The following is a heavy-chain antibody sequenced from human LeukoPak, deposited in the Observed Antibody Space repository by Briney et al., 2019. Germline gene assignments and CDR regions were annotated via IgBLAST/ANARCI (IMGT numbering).Heavy chain of an antibody. CDR2: IKHDGSGK. J-gene: IGHJ4*02. V-gene: IGHV3-7*01. CDR1: GFSFSDRW. D-gene: IGHD5-24*01. Sequence: RSGGSLRLSCEASGFSFSDRWMGWVRQAPGEGLECVANIKHDGSGKEYVDSVKGRFTISRDNAKNSVYLEMSSLRAEDTAVYYCAKWRWRQSEYEDWGQGTLVTVSS. CDR3: AKWRWRQSEYED.